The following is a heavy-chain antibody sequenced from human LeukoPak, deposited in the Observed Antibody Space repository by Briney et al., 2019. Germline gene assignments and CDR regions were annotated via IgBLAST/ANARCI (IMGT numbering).Heavy chain of an antibody. CDR2: ISSSGSLI. D-gene: IGHD5-18*01. Sequence: GGSLRLSCAASGFTFSSYTMNWARQAPGKGLQWVSSISSSGSLIYYADSVKGRFTISRDNAKNSLYLQMNSLRAEDTAVYYCARDLNEIQSYPYYFDYWGQGTLVTVSS. V-gene: IGHV3-21*01. CDR1: GFTFSSYT. CDR3: ARDLNEIQSYPYYFDY. J-gene: IGHJ4*02.